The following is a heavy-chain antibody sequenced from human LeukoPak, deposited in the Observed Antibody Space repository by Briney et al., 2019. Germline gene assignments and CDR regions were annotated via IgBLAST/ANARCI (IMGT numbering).Heavy chain of an antibody. CDR3: ARLLRNIAAAVYYFDY. CDR2: IYPGDSDT. D-gene: IGHD6-13*01. CDR1: GYNFTSYW. V-gene: IGHV5-51*01. J-gene: IGHJ4*02. Sequence: GESLKISCKGSGYNFTSYWIGWVRQMPGKGLQWMGIIYPGDSDTRYSPSFQGQVTISADKSISTAYLQWSSLKASDTAMYYCARLLRNIAAAVYYFDYWGQGTLVTVSS.